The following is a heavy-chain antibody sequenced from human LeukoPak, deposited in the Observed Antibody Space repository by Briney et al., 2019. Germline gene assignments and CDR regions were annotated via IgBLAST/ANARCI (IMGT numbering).Heavy chain of an antibody. J-gene: IGHJ4*02. Sequence: PPETLSLTCTVSGGSVSSSGFYWGWFRQPPGKGLEWIGIDNYRGDIYYNPSLKSRVTIFVDTSNNQFSVTLSSVTAADTAVYYCSRQALVIGSSYPDYWGQGILVTVSS. CDR2: DNYRGDI. V-gene: IGHV4-39*01. CDR3: SRQALVIGSSYPDY. D-gene: IGHD2/OR15-2a*01. CDR1: GGSVSSSGFY.